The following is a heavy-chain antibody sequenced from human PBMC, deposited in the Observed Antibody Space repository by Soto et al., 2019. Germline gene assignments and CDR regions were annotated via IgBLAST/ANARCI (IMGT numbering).Heavy chain of an antibody. CDR2: INPSGGST. CDR3: AREFDFFWNGLPHYGIYV. Sequence: PGRKIEWMGIINPSGGSTSYAQKFQGRVTMTRDTSTSTVYMELSSLRSEDTAVYYCAREFDFFWNGLPHYGIYVRAQRSTVTVS. J-gene: IGHJ6*02. D-gene: IGHD3-3*01. V-gene: IGHV1-46*01.